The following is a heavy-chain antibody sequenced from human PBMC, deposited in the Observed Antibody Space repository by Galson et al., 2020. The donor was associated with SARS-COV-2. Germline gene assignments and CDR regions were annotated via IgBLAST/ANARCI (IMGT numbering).Heavy chain of an antibody. CDR2: IYSGGST. D-gene: IGHD4-17*01. Sequence: GESLKISCAASGFTVSSNYMSWVRQAPGKGLEWVSVIYSGGSTYYADSVKGRFTISRDNSKNTLYLQMNSLRAEDTAVYYCARGVGGAGGDYEDLLGDWGQGTLVTVSS. CDR3: ARGVGGAGGDYEDLLGD. V-gene: IGHV3-53*01. CDR1: GFTVSSNY. J-gene: IGHJ4*02.